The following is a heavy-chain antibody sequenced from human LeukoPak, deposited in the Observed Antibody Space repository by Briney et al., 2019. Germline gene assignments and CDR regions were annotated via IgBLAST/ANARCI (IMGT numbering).Heavy chain of an antibody. Sequence: GGSLRLSCAASGFTVSSNYMSWVRQAPGKGLEWVSVIYNGGSTYYADSVKGRFTISRDNSKNTLYLQMNSLRAEDTAVYYCARVRSFMSSGLYYYYYYMDVWGKGTTVTVSS. D-gene: IGHD6-19*01. CDR1: GFTVSSNY. J-gene: IGHJ6*03. CDR3: ARVRSFMSSGLYYYYYYMDV. V-gene: IGHV3-53*01. CDR2: IYNGGST.